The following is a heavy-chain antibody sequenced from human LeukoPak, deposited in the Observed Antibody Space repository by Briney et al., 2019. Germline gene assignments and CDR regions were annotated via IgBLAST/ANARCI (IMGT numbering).Heavy chain of an antibody. CDR3: ARVSRSSWCFDY. CDR2: INPNSGGA. CDR1: GYTFTGYY. J-gene: IGHJ4*02. Sequence: ASVKVSCKASGYTFTGYYMHWVRQAPGQGLEWMGWINPNSGGANYAQKFQGRVTMTRDTSISTAYMELSRLRSDDTAVYYCARVSRSSWCFDYWGQGTLVTVSS. D-gene: IGHD6-13*01. V-gene: IGHV1-2*02.